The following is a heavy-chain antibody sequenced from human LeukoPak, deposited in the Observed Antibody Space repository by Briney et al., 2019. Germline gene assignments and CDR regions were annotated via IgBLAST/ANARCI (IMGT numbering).Heavy chain of an antibody. CDR3: AKDRDSQGEKVVAPGLNL. V-gene: IGHV3-74*01. D-gene: IGHD2-15*01. Sequence: GGSLRLSCAASGFTFSSYWMHWVRQAPGKGLVWVSRINTDGSSTYYADSVKGRFTISGDNSKNTLYLQMNSLRAEDTAVYYGAKDRDSQGEKVVAPGLNLGARGPLDTVPS. CDR2: INTDGSST. J-gene: IGHJ2*01. CDR1: GFTFSSYW.